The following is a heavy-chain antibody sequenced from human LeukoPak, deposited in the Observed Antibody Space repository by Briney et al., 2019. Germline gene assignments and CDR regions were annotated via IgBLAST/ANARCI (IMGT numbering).Heavy chain of an antibody. V-gene: IGHV3-74*01. CDR1: GFTFSSYW. CDR2: ISSDGSTT. CDR3: AKDRVGLWFDP. J-gene: IGHJ5*02. Sequence: GGPLRLSCAASGFTFSSYWMHWVRQAPGKGLVWVSRISSDGSTTSYADSVKGRFTISRDNSKNTLYLQMNSLRAEDTAVYYCAKDRVGLWFDPWGQGTLVTVSS. D-gene: IGHD1-26*01.